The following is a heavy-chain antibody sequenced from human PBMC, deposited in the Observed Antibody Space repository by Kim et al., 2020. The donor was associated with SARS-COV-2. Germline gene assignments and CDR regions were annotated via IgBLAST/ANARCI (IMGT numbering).Heavy chain of an antibody. CDR2: ISYDGSNK. CDR1: GFTFSSYA. CDR3: ASGQLYYGMDV. J-gene: IGHJ6*02. D-gene: IGHD6-13*01. V-gene: IGHV3-30*04. Sequence: GGSLRLSCAASGFTFSSYAMHWVRQAPGKGLEWVAVISYDGSNKYYADSVKGRFTISRDNSKNTLYLQMNSLRAEDTAVYYCASGQLYYGMDVWGQGTTVTVSS.